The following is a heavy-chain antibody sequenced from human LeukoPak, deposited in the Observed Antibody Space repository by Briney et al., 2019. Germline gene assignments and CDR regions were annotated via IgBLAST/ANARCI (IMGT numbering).Heavy chain of an antibody. Sequence: GGSLRLSCAASGFTFSSYGMHWVRQAPGKGLEWVAVTSYDGSNKYYADSVKGRFTISRDNSKNTLYLQMNSLRAEDTAVYYCAKSSSGWYLDSSFDYWGQGTLVTVSS. CDR3: AKSSSGWYLDSSFDY. CDR1: GFTFSSYG. CDR2: TSYDGSNK. V-gene: IGHV3-30*18. J-gene: IGHJ4*02. D-gene: IGHD6-19*01.